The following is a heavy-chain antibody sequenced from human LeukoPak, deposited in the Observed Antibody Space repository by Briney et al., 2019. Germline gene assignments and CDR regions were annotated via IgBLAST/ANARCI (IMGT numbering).Heavy chain of an antibody. CDR2: INSDGSWT. D-gene: IGHD6-19*01. J-gene: IGHJ4*02. CDR1: GFTFSSYA. V-gene: IGHV3-23*01. CDR3: AKGYRSGWYQGFDC. Sequence: GGSLRLSCAASGFTFSSYAMSWVRQAPGKGLVWVSHINSDGSWTSYADSVKGRFTISRDNSKNTLYLQMNSLRAEDTAVYYCAKGYRSGWYQGFDCWGQGTLVTVSS.